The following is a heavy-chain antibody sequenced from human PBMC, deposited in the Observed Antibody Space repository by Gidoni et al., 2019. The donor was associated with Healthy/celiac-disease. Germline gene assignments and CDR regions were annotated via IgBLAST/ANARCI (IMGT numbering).Heavy chain of an antibody. CDR2: IGTAGDT. D-gene: IGHD3-10*01. J-gene: IGHJ2*01. Sequence: EVQLVESGGGLVQPGGSLRLSCAASGFTFSSYDMHWVRQATGQGLEWVSAIGTAGDTYYPGSVKGRFTIARENAKNSLYLQMNSLRAGDTAVYYCARGCFYYGSGTYPWWYFDLWGRGTLVTVSS. CDR3: ARGCFYYGSGTYPWWYFDL. V-gene: IGHV3-13*01. CDR1: GFTFSSYD.